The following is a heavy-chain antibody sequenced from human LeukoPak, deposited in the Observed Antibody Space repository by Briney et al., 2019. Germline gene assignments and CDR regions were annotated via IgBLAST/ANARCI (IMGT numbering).Heavy chain of an antibody. CDR1: GYTFTSYG. D-gene: IGHD6-6*01. Sequence: ASVKVSCKASGYTFTSYGISWARQAPGQGLEWMGWISAYNGNTNYAQKLQGRVTMTTDTSTSTAYMELRSLRSDDTAVYYCARGRIAARPGGAFDIWGQGTMVTVSS. CDR2: ISAYNGNT. V-gene: IGHV1-18*01. CDR3: ARGRIAARPGGAFDI. J-gene: IGHJ3*02.